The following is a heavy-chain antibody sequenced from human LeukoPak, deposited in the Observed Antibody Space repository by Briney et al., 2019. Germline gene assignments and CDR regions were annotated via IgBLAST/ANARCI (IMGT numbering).Heavy chain of an antibody. Sequence: GASVNVSCTASVYSFTDYYIHWVRQAPGQGLEWVGLIHPNSGDTIYAQKFRGRVTMTRDTSINTAYMELDRLTSDDTAVYYCARDYSGSYTHWAQGTLVTVSS. V-gene: IGHV1-2*06. D-gene: IGHD1-26*01. CDR3: ARDYSGSYTH. CDR2: IHPNSGDT. J-gene: IGHJ4*02. CDR1: VYSFTDYY.